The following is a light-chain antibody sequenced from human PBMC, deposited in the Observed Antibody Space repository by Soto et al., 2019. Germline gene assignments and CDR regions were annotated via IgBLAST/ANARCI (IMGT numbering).Light chain of an antibody. CDR3: QQYET. V-gene: IGKV1-5*03. CDR1: QSISSW. CDR2: KAS. Sequence: DIQMTQSPSTLSASVGDRVTITCRASQSISSWLTWYQQKPGKAPKLLIYKASSLESGVPSRFSGSGSGTEFTLTISSLQPDDFATYYCQQYETFGQGTRL. J-gene: IGKJ5*01.